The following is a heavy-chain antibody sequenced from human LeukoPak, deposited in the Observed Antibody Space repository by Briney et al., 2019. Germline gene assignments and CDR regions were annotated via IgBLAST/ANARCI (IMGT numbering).Heavy chain of an antibody. CDR2: ISSSGSTI. CDR1: GFTFSDYY. Sequence: GGSLRLSCAASGFTFSDYYMSWIRQAPGKGLEWVSYISSSGSTIYYADSVKGRFTISRDNAKNSLYLQMNSLRAEDTAVYYCARDVYYDILTGYYPNWFDPWGQGTLVTVSS. CDR3: ARDVYYDILTGYYPNWFDP. V-gene: IGHV3-11*04. J-gene: IGHJ5*02. D-gene: IGHD3-9*01.